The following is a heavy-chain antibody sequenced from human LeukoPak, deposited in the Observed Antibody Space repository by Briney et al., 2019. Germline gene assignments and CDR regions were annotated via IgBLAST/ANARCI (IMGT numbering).Heavy chain of an antibody. CDR1: GFTFSSYW. CDR2: IKQDGSEK. D-gene: IGHD6-13*01. J-gene: IGHJ4*02. Sequence: GGSLRLSCAVSGFTFSSYWMSWVRQAPGKGLEWVANIKQDGSEKYYVDSVKGRFTISRDNAKNSVYLQMNSLRAEDTALYYCARGSGSSWYFYFDYWGQGTLVTVSS. CDR3: ARGSGSSWYFYFDY. V-gene: IGHV3-7*03.